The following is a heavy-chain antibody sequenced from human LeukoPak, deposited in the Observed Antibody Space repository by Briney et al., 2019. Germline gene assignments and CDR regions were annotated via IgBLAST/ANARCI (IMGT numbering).Heavy chain of an antibody. Sequence: GSLRLSCTASGFTFSDYYMSWIRQPPGKGLEWIGEINHSGSTNYNPSLKSRVTISVDTSKNQFSLKLSSVTAADTAVYYCAREYYYGSGSYYSYWGQGTLVTVSS. J-gene: IGHJ4*02. CDR3: AREYYYGSGSYYSY. V-gene: IGHV4-34*01. CDR2: INHSGST. D-gene: IGHD3-10*01. CDR1: GFTFSDYY.